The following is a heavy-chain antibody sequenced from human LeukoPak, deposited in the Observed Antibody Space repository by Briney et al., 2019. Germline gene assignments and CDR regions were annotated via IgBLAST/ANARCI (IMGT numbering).Heavy chain of an antibody. V-gene: IGHV3-23*01. Sequence: GGSLRLSCAASGFTFSSYALNWVRQAPGKGLEWVSGIGYTGDSTFYADSVKGRFTVSRDSSKNTLFLHMNSLRAEDTALYYCAKSPTVDAAFDIWGQGTMVTVSS. CDR1: GFTFSSYA. D-gene: IGHD4-23*01. CDR3: AKSPTVDAAFDI. J-gene: IGHJ3*02. CDR2: IGYTGDST.